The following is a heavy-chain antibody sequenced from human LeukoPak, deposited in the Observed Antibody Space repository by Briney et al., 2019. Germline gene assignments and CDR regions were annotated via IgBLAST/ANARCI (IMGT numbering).Heavy chain of an antibody. J-gene: IGHJ4*02. CDR1: GGSISSSSYY. Sequence: PSETLSLTCTVSGGSISSSSYYWGWIHQPPGKGLEWIGSIYYSGSTYYNPSLKSRVTISVDTSKNQFSLKLSSVTAADTAVYYCASGRITMIVVVTPPHYWGQGTLVTVSS. CDR2: IYYSGST. D-gene: IGHD3-22*01. CDR3: ASGRITMIVVVTPPHY. V-gene: IGHV4-39*01.